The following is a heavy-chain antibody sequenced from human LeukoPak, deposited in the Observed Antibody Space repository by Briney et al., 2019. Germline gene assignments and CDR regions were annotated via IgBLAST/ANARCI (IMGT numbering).Heavy chain of an antibody. D-gene: IGHD4-17*01. CDR3: ARDRTVTLPSYYFDY. V-gene: IGHV3-13*01. CDR2: IGTAGDT. CDR1: GFTFSSYD. J-gene: IGHJ4*02. Sequence: GGSLRLSCAASGFTFSSYDMHWVRQATGKGLEWVSAIGTAGDTYYPGSVKGRFTISRDNSKNTLYLQMNSLRAEDTAVYYCARDRTVTLPSYYFDYWGQGTLVTVSS.